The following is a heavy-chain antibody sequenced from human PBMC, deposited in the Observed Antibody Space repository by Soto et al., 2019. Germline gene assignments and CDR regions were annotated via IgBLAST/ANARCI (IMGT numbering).Heavy chain of an antibody. CDR2: IYYSGST. J-gene: IGHJ6*03. CDR3: ARGGHLGGYVRIYYYYYYMDV. CDR1: GGSISSGGYY. Sequence: SETLSLTCTVSGGSISSGGYYWSWIRQHPGKGLEWIGYIYYSGSTYYNPSLKSRVTISVDTSKNQFSLKLSSVTAADTAVYYCARGGHLGGYVRIYYYYYYMDVWGKGTTVTVSS. V-gene: IGHV4-31*03. D-gene: IGHD5-12*01.